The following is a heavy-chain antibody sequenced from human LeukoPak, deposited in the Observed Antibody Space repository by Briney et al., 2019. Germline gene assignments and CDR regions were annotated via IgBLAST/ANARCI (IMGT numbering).Heavy chain of an antibody. Sequence: SETLSLTCAVYGGSFSGYYWSWIRQPPGKGLEWIEEINHSGSTNYNPSLKSRVTISVDTSKNQFSLKLSSVTAADTAVYYCARDEAYCGGDCYSGFDYWGQGTLVTVSS. CDR1: GGSFSGYY. D-gene: IGHD2-21*02. CDR3: ARDEAYCGGDCYSGFDY. V-gene: IGHV4-34*01. J-gene: IGHJ4*02. CDR2: INHSGST.